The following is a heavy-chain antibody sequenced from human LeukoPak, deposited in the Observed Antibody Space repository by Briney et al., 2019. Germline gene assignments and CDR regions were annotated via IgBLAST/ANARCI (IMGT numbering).Heavy chain of an antibody. CDR2: ICNRRSTI. D-gene: IGHD6-25*01. CDR3: ARGAGSGRNHFDY. Sequence: GGSLRLSCVASGFTFCRNSMNCVPAAPGRGGEWVSYICNRRSTIYSADSVKGRFTISRDNATNSLYLHMCGLRGEDPVVYYCARGAGSGRNHFDYWGQGTLVTVSS. CDR1: GFTFCRNS. J-gene: IGHJ4*02. V-gene: IGHV3-48*01.